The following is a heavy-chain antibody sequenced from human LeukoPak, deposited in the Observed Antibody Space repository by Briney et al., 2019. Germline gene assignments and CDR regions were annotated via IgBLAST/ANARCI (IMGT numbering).Heavy chain of an antibody. CDR1: GGSISSSSYY. Sequence: SETPSLTCTVSGGSISSSSYYWGWIRQPPGKGLEWIGSIYYSGSTYYNPSLKGRVTISVDTSKNQFSLKLSSVTAADTAVYYCARAHSNNYYYMDVWGKGTTVTVSS. D-gene: IGHD4-11*01. CDR3: ARAHSNNYYYMDV. V-gene: IGHV4-39*07. CDR2: IYYSGST. J-gene: IGHJ6*03.